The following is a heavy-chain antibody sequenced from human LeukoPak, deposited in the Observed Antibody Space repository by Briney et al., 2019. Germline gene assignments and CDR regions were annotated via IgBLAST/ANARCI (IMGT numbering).Heavy chain of an antibody. CDR3: ARAPGGGDYYYYYMDV. Sequence: GGSLRLSCAASGFTFSSYSMNWVRQAPGKGLEWVSSISSDSSYIYYADSVKGRFTISRDNAKNSLYLQMNSLRAEDTAVYYCARAPGGGDYYYYYMDVWGKGTTVTISS. D-gene: IGHD3-16*01. CDR2: ISSDSSYI. V-gene: IGHV3-21*01. J-gene: IGHJ6*03. CDR1: GFTFSSYS.